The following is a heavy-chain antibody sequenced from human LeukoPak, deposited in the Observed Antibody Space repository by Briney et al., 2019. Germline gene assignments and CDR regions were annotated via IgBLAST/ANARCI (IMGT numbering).Heavy chain of an antibody. CDR1: GYTLTVYY. V-gene: IGHV1-2*06. J-gene: IGHJ4*01. D-gene: IGHD5-18*01. CDR3: AREGSGYTYGRGSYFDY. CDR2: INPNSGDT. Sequence: ASVKVSCKASGYTLTVYYIHWARQAPGQGLEWMGRINPNSGDTNFAQKFQGRVTMTRDTSISTAYMDLSGLRPDDTAVYYCAREGSGYTYGRGSYFDYWGHGILVTVSS.